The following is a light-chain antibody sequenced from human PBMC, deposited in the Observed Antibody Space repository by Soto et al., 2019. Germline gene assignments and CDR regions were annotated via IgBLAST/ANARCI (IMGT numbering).Light chain of an antibody. CDR2: GNN. CDR3: QSYDRSLRGSNV. CDR1: SSNIGAGYD. V-gene: IGLV1-40*01. J-gene: IGLJ1*01. Sequence: QSVLTQPPSVSGAPGQRVTISCTGTSSNIGAGYDVYWYQQLPGTAPKLLISGNNNRPSGVPDRFSGSRSGTAASLAITGLEAEDEADYYCQSYDRSLRGSNVFATGTKLTVL.